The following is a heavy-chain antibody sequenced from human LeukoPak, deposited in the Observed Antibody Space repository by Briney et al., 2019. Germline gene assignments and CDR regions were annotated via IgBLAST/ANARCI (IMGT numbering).Heavy chain of an antibody. V-gene: IGHV3-23*01. Sequence: GGSLRLSCAASGFTFSSYAMSWVRQAPGKGLEWVSKISGSGGSTYYADSVKGRFTISRDNSKNTLYLQMNSLRAEDTAVYYCARDQDYYGSGSYYRGYWGQGTLVTVSS. CDR1: GFTFSSYA. J-gene: IGHJ4*02. D-gene: IGHD3-10*01. CDR2: ISGSGGST. CDR3: ARDQDYYGSGSYYRGY.